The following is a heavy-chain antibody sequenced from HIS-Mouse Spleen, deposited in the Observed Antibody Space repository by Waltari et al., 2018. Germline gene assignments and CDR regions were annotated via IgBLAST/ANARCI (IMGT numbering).Heavy chain of an antibody. J-gene: IGHJ2*01. V-gene: IGHV3-74*01. D-gene: IGHD1-1*01. CDR3: ARDLELDAFDI. Sequence: EVQLVESGGGLVQPGGSLRLSCAASGFTFSSYWMHWVRQAPGTGLVWVERINSEGRSTSYADAVKGRCTISRDNAKNTLYLQMNSLRAEDTAVYYCARDLELDAFDIWGRGTLVTVSS. CDR1: GFTFSSYW. CDR2: INSEGRST.